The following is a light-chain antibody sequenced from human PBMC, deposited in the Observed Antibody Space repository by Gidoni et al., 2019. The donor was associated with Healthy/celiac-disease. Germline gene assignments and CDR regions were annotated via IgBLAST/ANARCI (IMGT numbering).Light chain of an antibody. CDR1: QDISKY. Sequence: DIQLPQSPSSLSASLGDRVTITCQESQDISKYLDWYQQKPGKAPKLLIHDAAKLETRVPSRFSGSGSGTDVTFTSSSLQPEDIATYYCQQYDKPWFTFGQGTKLEIK. CDR2: DAA. J-gene: IGKJ2*01. V-gene: IGKV1-33*01. CDR3: QQYDKPWFT.